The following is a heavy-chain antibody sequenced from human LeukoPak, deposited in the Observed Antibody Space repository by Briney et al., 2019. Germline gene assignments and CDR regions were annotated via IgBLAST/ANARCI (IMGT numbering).Heavy chain of an antibody. Sequence: GGSLRLSCAASGFTFSSYWMNWVRQAPGKGLVWVSRIASDGSSTTYADSVKGRFSISRDNAKNTLYLQMNSLRVEDTAVYYCAGWGDSGYDHSWGQGTLVTVSS. CDR3: AGWGDSGYDHS. V-gene: IGHV3-74*01. CDR1: GFTFSSYW. CDR2: IASDGSST. J-gene: IGHJ4*02. D-gene: IGHD5-12*01.